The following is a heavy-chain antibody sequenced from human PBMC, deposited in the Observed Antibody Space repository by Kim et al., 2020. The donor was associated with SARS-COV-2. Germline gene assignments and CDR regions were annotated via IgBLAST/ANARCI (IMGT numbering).Heavy chain of an antibody. V-gene: IGHV3-23*01. CDR1: GFTISSYA. D-gene: IGHD3-10*01. CDR3: ARNDYFNSGSSYYYGMDI. J-gene: IGHJ6*02. CDR2: ISDGGTGT. Sequence: GGSLRLSCTASGFTISSYAMSWVCQAPGKGLEWVSAISDGGTGTYYADSVKGRFTTSRDNSKNTLYLQMTGLRAEDTAVYYCARNDYFNSGSSYYYGMDIWGQGTTVTVSS.